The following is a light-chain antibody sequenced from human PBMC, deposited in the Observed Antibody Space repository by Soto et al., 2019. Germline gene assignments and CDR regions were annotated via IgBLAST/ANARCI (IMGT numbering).Light chain of an antibody. J-gene: IGLJ2*01. CDR1: SSDVGGYNY. CDR3: SSYTSSSTRV. CDR2: EVS. Sequence: QSALTQPASVSGSPGQSITISCTGTSSDVGGYNYVSWYQQHPGKAPKFMIYEVSNRPSGVSNRFACSKSGNTASLTISGLQAEDEADYYCSSYTSSSTRVFGGGTKVTVL. V-gene: IGLV2-14*01.